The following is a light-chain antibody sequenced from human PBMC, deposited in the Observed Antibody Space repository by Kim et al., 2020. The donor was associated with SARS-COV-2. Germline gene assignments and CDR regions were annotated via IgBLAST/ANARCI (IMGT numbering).Light chain of an antibody. CDR2: AAS. CDR1: ESIRNE. CDR3: LQDYNYPLP. J-gene: IGKJ4*01. Sequence: ASVGDRVNISCRARESIRNELGWYQQKPGKAPKLLIYAASSLQSGGPSRFSGRESGTDFTLTNNNLQPEDCATYYCLQDYNYPLPFGGGTKG. V-gene: IGKV1-6*01.